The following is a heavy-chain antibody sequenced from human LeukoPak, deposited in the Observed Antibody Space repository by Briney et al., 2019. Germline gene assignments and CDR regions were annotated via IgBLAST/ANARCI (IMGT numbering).Heavy chain of an antibody. CDR1: GFTFNLHW. CDR3: ARTDSGVIMLYTIRSAF. D-gene: IGHD2-8*01. CDR2: INQDGSEK. J-gene: IGHJ4*02. Sequence: GGSPRLSCVASGFTFNLHWMSWVRQAPGKGLEWVANINQDGSEKYYLDSVRGRFTISRDNAKNLLYLQMNSLRAEATAVYYCARTDSGVIMLYTIRSAFWGQGTLVTVSS. V-gene: IGHV3-7*01.